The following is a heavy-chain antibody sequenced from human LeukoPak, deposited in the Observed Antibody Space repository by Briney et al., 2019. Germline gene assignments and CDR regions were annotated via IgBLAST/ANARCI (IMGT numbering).Heavy chain of an antibody. J-gene: IGHJ4*02. CDR2: IKQDGSAK. Sequence: GGSLRLSCAASGFTFSSYAMNWVRQAPGKGLEWVANIKQDGSAKYYVDSVKGRFTISRDNAKNSLYLQMGSLRAEDTAVYYCARFSGRNWGQGTLVTVSS. V-gene: IGHV3-7*01. CDR1: GFTFSSYA. D-gene: IGHD2-15*01. CDR3: ARFSGRN.